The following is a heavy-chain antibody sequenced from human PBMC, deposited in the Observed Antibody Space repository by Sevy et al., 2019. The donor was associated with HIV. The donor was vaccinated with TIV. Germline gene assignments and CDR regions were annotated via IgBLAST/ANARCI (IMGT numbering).Heavy chain of an antibody. J-gene: IGHJ3*02. CDR2: ISSSSSYI. V-gene: IGHV3-21*01. CDR1: GFTFSSYS. CDR3: ARSIAAAGTPGVFDI. D-gene: IGHD6-13*01. Sequence: GGSLRLSCAASGFTFSSYSMNWVRQAPGKGLEWVSSISSSSSYIYYADSVKGRFTISRDNAKNSLYLQMNSLRAEDTAVYYCARSIAAAGTPGVFDIWGQGTMVTVSS.